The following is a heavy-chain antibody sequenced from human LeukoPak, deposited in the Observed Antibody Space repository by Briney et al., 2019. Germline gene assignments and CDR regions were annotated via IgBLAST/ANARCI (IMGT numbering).Heavy chain of an antibody. CDR1: GYTLTELS. Sequence: GASVKVSCKVSGYTLTELSMHWVRQAPGKGLEWMGGFDPEDGETIYAQKFQGRVTMTEDTSTDTAYMELSSLRSEDTAVYYCATLSYYYDSSGPTSDYWGQGTLVTVSS. D-gene: IGHD3-22*01. J-gene: IGHJ4*02. V-gene: IGHV1-24*01. CDR3: ATLSYYYDSSGPTSDY. CDR2: FDPEDGET.